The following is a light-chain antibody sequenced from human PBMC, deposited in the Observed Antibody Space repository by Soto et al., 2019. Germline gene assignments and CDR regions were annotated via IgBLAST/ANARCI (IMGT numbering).Light chain of an antibody. V-gene: IGKV3-20*01. CDR3: QQYGSSPQT. CDR2: GAS. J-gene: IGKJ1*01. CDR1: QSVSNNY. Sequence: IVLTQSPGTLSLSPGERATPSCRASQSVSNNYLAWYQQKPGQAPRLLIYGASNRATGIPDRFSGSGSGTDFTLTISRLEPEDFAVYYCQQYGSSPQTFGQGTKVDIK.